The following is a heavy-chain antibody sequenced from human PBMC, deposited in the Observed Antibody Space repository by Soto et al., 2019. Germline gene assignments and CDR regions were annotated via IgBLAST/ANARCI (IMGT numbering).Heavy chain of an antibody. V-gene: IGHV1-69*02. D-gene: IGHD6-6*01. J-gene: IGHJ3*02. Sequence: GASVKVSCKASGGTLSSYTISWVRQAPGQGLEWMGRIIPILGIANYAQKFQGRVTITADKSTSTAYMELSSLRSEDTAVYYCARPYSSSSLDAFDIWGQGTMVTVSS. CDR1: GGTLSSYT. CDR3: ARPYSSSSLDAFDI. CDR2: IIPILGIA.